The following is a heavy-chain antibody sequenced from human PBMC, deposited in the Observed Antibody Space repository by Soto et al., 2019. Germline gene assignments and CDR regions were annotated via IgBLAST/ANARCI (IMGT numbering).Heavy chain of an antibody. Sequence: GASVKVSCKASGYTFTGYYMHWVRQAPGQGLEWMGWINPNSGGTNYAQKFQGRVTMTRDTSISTAYMELSRLRSDDTAVYYCAGSTKGYCSGGSCYPREYYYGMDVWGQGTTVTVSS. CDR3: AGSTKGYCSGGSCYPREYYYGMDV. J-gene: IGHJ6*02. D-gene: IGHD2-15*01. V-gene: IGHV1-2*02. CDR2: INPNSGGT. CDR1: GYTFTGYY.